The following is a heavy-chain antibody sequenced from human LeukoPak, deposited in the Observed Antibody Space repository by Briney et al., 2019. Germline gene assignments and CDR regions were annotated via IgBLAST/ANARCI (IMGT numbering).Heavy chain of an antibody. Sequence: GGSLRLSCAASGFTFRSYWMTWVRQAPGKGLEWVANIKQDGSEEYYVDSVKGRFTISRDSAKSLLFLQMNSLRAEDTAVYYCTRGDTAMGPNFDYWGQGTLVTVSS. CDR1: GFTFRSYW. J-gene: IGHJ4*02. CDR2: IKQDGSEE. D-gene: IGHD5-18*01. V-gene: IGHV3-7*01. CDR3: TRGDTAMGPNFDY.